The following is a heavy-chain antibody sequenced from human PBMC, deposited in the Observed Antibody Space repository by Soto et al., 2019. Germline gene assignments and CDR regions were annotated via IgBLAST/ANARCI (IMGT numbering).Heavy chain of an antibody. CDR1: GYTFTGYY. J-gene: IGHJ6*02. Sequence: QVQLVQSGAEVKKPGASVKVSCKASGYTFTGYYMHWVRQAPGQGLEWMGWINPNSGGTNYAQKFQGWVTMTRDTSISTAYMELSRLRSDDTAVYYCARDHPWFGESSRYYYYYGMDVWGQGTTVNVSS. D-gene: IGHD3-10*01. V-gene: IGHV1-2*04. CDR2: INPNSGGT. CDR3: ARDHPWFGESSRYYYYYGMDV.